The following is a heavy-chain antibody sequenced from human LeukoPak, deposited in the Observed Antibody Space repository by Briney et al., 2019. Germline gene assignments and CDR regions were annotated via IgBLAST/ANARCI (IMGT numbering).Heavy chain of an antibody. J-gene: IGHJ3*02. CDR3: ASGQLAVSAFDI. CDR1: GYTFTGYY. CDR2: ISPNSGGT. V-gene: IGHV1-2*02. D-gene: IGHD3-3*02. Sequence: ASVKVSCKASGYTFTGYYIHWVRQAPGQGLEWVGWISPNSGGTNYAQKFQGSVTMTRDTSITTAYMELSRLRSDDTAVYFCASGQLAVSAFDIWGQGTMVTVSS.